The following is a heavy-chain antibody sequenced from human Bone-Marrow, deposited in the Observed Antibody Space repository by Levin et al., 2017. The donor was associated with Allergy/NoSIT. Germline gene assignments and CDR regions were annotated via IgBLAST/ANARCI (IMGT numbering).Heavy chain of an antibody. J-gene: IGHJ6*03. CDR3: AKDRVWVLAARPFDYYYYMDV. D-gene: IGHD6-6*01. Sequence: PGGSLRLSCAASGFTFSSYAMSWVRQAPGKGLEWVSAISGSGGSTYYADSVKGRFTISRDNSKNTLYLQMNSLRAEDTAVYYCAKDRVWVLAARPFDYYYYMDVWGKGTTVTVSS. V-gene: IGHV3-23*01. CDR2: ISGSGGST. CDR1: GFTFSSYA.